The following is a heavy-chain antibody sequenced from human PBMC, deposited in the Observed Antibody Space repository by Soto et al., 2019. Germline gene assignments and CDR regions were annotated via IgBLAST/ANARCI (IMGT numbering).Heavy chain of an antibody. J-gene: IGHJ6*03. D-gene: IGHD5-12*01. CDR3: ASPPLPSISGRPYYYYYMDV. CDR2: IYSGGST. Sequence: GGSLRLSCAASGFTVSSNYMSWVRQAPGKGLEWVSVIYSGGSTYYADSVKGRFTISRDNSKNTLYLQMNSLRAEDTAVYYCASPPLPSISGRPYYYYYMDVWGKGTTVTVSS. V-gene: IGHV3-66*01. CDR1: GFTVSSNY.